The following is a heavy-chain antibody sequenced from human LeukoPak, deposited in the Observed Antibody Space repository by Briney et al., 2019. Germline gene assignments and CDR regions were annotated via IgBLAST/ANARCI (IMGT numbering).Heavy chain of an antibody. CDR3: AKDPPTYYYDSSGPGSRRRHAEYFQH. CDR1: GFTFSSYA. J-gene: IGHJ1*01. CDR2: ISGSGGST. Sequence: GGSLRLSCAASGFTFSSYAMSWVRQAPGKGLEWVSAISGSGGSTYYADSVKGRFTISRDNSKNTLYLQMNSLRAEDTAVYYCAKDPPTYYYDSSGPGSRRRHAEYFQHWGQGTLVTVSS. D-gene: IGHD3-22*01. V-gene: IGHV3-23*01.